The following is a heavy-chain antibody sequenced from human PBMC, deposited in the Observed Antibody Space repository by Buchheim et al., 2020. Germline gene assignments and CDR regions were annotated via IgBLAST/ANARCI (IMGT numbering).Heavy chain of an antibody. V-gene: IGHV3-30*18. D-gene: IGHD6-13*01. CDR3: AKEYMAADGTSRGHLYNWFDP. J-gene: IGHJ5*02. CDR1: GFSFSNYG. Sequence: QVQLVESGGGVVQPGGSLRLSCGASGFSFSNYGIHWVRQAPGKGLEWVAAISYDGSNKFYGDAVKGRFTISVDNSKNTLYLQMNSLKPEDTAVYYCAKEYMAADGTSRGHLYNWFDPWGQGTL. CDR2: ISYDGSNK.